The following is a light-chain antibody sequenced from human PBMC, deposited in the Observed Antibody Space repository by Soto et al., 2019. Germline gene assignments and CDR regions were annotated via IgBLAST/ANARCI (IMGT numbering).Light chain of an antibody. CDR1: SGHSSYA. CDR3: QTWGTGIQV. Sequence: QPVLTQSPSASASLGASVKLTCTLSSGHSSYAIVWHQQQPEKGPRYLMKLNSDGSHSKGDGIPDRFSGSSSGAERYLTISRLQSEDEADFYCQTWGTGIQVFGGGTKLTVL. V-gene: IGLV4-69*01. CDR2: LNSDGSH. J-gene: IGLJ2*01.